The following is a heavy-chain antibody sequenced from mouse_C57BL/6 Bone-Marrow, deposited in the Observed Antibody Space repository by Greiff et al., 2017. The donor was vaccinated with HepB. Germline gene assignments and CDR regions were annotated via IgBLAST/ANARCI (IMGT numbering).Heavy chain of an antibody. CDR3: ARQLYYDYDGVDY. J-gene: IGHJ2*01. Sequence: EVHLVESEGGLVQPGSSMKLSCTASGFTFSDYYMAWVRQVPEKGLEWVANINYDGSSTYYLDSLKSRFIISRDNAKNILYLQMSSLKSEDTATYYCARQLYYDYDGVDYWGQGTTLTVSS. CDR1: GFTFSDYY. CDR2: INYDGSST. D-gene: IGHD2-4*01. V-gene: IGHV5-16*01.